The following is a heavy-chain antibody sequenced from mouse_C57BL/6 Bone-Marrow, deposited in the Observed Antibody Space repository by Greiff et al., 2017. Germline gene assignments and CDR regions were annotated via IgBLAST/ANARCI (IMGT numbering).Heavy chain of an antibody. CDR3: TTGTGTGFDY. D-gene: IGHD4-1*01. CDR2: IDPENGDT. CDR1: GFNIKDDY. V-gene: IGHV14-4*01. J-gene: IGHJ2*01. Sequence: DVQLQESGAELVRPGASVKLSCTASGFNIKDDYMHWVKQRPEQGLEWIGWIDPENGDTEYASKFQGKATITADTSSNTAYLQLSSLTSEDTAVYYCTTGTGTGFDYWGQGTTLTVSS.